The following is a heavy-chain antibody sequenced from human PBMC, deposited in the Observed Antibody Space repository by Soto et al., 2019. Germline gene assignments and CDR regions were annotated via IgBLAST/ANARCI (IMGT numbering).Heavy chain of an antibody. CDR3: ARGGDIAAADDAFDI. V-gene: IGHV4-4*07. Sequence: QVQLQESGPGLVKPSETLSLTCTVSGGSISSYYWSWIRQPAGKGLEWIGRIYTSGSTNYNPSLKSRVTMSVDTSKNQFSLKLSSVTAADTAVYYCARGGDIAAADDAFDIWGQGTMVTVSS. J-gene: IGHJ3*02. CDR2: IYTSGST. D-gene: IGHD6-13*01. CDR1: GGSISSYY.